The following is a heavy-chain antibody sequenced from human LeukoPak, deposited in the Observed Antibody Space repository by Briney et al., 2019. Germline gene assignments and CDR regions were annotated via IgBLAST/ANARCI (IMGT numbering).Heavy chain of an antibody. D-gene: IGHD3-22*01. J-gene: IGHJ4*02. CDR2: IKHNGGEK. CDR1: GFTFTDYF. V-gene: IGHV3-7*01. Sequence: GGSLRLSCVASGFTFTDYFMSWVRQAPWKGLEWVASIKHNGGEKYYVDSVKGRFTISRDNAKNSLYLEMSSLRVEDTAVYYCARDRGWRTSGYYLYHFDYWGQGTLVTFAS. CDR3: ARDRGWRTSGYYLYHFDY.